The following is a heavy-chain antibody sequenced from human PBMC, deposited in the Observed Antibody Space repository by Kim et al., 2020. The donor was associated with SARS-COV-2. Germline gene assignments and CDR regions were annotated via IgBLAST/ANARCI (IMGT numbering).Heavy chain of an antibody. Sequence: SETLSLTCTVSGGSISSSSYYWGWIRQPPGKGLEWIGSIYYSGSTYYNPSLKSRVTISVDTSKNQFSLKLSSVTAADTAVYYCARHEGYCSGGSCYWKGYYYYGMDVWGQGTTVTVSS. CDR3: ARHEGYCSGGSCYWKGYYYYGMDV. D-gene: IGHD2-15*01. J-gene: IGHJ6*02. CDR2: IYYSGST. CDR1: GGSISSSSYY. V-gene: IGHV4-39*01.